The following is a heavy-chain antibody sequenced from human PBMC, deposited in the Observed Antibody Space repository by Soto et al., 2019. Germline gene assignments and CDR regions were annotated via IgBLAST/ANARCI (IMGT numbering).Heavy chain of an antibody. J-gene: IGHJ5*02. V-gene: IGHV4-30-4*01. Sequence: SETLSLTCSVSGDSISNLDYFWAWIRQPPGQALEYIGYIYKSATTYYNPSFESRVAISVDTSKSQFSLNVTSVTAADTAVYFCARGRYCLTGRCFPNWFDAWGQGALVTVSS. D-gene: IGHD7-27*01. CDR3: ARGRYCLTGRCFPNWFDA. CDR1: GDSISNLDYF. CDR2: IYKSATT.